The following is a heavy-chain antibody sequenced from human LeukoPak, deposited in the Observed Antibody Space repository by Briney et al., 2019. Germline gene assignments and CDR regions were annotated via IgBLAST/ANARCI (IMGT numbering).Heavy chain of an antibody. CDR3: ARDSVVVVMGYYFDY. Sequence: EASVKVSCKASGYTFTGYYMHWVRQAPGQGLEWMGIINPSGGSTSYAQKFQGRVTMTRDTSTSTVYMELSSLRSEDTAVYYCARDSVVVVMGYYFDYWGQGTLVTVSS. V-gene: IGHV1-46*01. J-gene: IGHJ4*02. CDR1: GYTFTGYY. D-gene: IGHD3-22*01. CDR2: INPSGGST.